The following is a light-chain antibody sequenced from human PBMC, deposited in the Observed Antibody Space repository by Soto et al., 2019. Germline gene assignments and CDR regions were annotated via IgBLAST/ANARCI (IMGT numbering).Light chain of an antibody. Sequence: QSVLTQPASVSGSPGQSITISCTGTSSDVGSYNLVSWYQQHPGKAPKLVIHEVSKRPSGVSDRFSGSKSGNTASLTVSGLQAEDEADYYCCSYAGSSTSVFGTGTKVTVL. V-gene: IGLV2-23*02. CDR2: EVS. CDR3: CSYAGSSTSV. J-gene: IGLJ1*01. CDR1: SSDVGSYNL.